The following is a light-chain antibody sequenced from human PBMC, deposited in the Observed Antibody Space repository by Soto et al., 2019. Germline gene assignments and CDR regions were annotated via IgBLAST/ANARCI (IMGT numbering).Light chain of an antibody. Sequence: DIQLTQSPSFLSAXXXXXXXXXXXASQGISSYLAWYQQKPGKAPKLLIYAASTFQSVVPSRFSGSGSGTEFTLTISSLQPEDFATYYCLQYNNYPLTFGPGTKVH. CDR3: LQYNNYPLT. J-gene: IGKJ3*01. CDR1: QGISSY. CDR2: AAS. V-gene: IGKV1-9*01.